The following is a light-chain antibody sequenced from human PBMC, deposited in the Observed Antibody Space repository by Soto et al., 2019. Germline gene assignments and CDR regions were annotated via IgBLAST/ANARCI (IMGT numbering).Light chain of an antibody. CDR1: QSVSSSY. CDR3: QQYGSSPWT. J-gene: IGKJ1*01. Sequence: ALSLRQEESATCSFRSSQSVSSSYLAWYQQKPGQAPRLPICAASSRATGIPDRFSGSGSGTDFTLTISRLEPEDFAVYYCQQYGSSPWTCGQGTKVDIK. V-gene: IGKV3-20*01. CDR2: AAS.